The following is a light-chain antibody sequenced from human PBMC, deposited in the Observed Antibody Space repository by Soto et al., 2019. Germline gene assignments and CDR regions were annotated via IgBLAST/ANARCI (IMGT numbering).Light chain of an antibody. CDR1: QSVSSSY. J-gene: IGKJ1*01. Sequence: EIVLTQSPGTLSLSPGERTTLSCRASQSVSSSYLAWYQQKPGQAPRLLIYGASSRATGIPDRFSGSGSGTDFTLTISRLEPEDFAVYYCQQYSRSPSWTFGQGTKVELK. CDR2: GAS. CDR3: QQYSRSPSWT. V-gene: IGKV3-20*01.